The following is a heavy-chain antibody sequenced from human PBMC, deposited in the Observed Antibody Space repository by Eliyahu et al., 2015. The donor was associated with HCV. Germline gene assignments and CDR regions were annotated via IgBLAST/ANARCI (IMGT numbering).Heavy chain of an antibody. CDR3: ASGVYTGLDY. Sequence: EVQLVESGGGLVKPGGSLRLSCAASGFTFSSYSMNWVRQAPGKGLEWVSSISSSSSYIXYADSVKGRFTISRDNAKNSLYLQMNSLRAEDTAVYYCASGVYTGLDYWGQGTLVTVSS. CDR1: GFTFSSYS. CDR2: ISSSSSYI. V-gene: IGHV3-21*01. J-gene: IGHJ4*02. D-gene: IGHD2-8*02.